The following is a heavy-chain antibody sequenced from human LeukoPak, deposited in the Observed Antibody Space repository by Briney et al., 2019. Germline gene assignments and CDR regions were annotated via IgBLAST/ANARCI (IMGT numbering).Heavy chain of an antibody. CDR3: ARYSSSSSRPYYYYGRDV. V-gene: IGHV1-69*04. CDR1: GGTFSSYA. CDR2: IIPILGIA. D-gene: IGHD6-6*01. Sequence: SVKVSCKASGGTFSSYAISWVRQPPGQGLEWMGRIIPILGIANYAQKFQGRVTITADKSTSTAYMELSSLRSEDTAVYYCARYSSSSSRPYYYYGRDVWGQGTTVTVSS. J-gene: IGHJ6*02.